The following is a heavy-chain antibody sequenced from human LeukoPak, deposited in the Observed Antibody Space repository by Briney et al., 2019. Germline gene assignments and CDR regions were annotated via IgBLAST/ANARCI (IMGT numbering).Heavy chain of an antibody. Sequence: SETLSLTCDVSGCTISSGGYYWSWIRQHPGKGLEWIGYIYYSGSTYYNPSLKSRVTISVDTSKNQFSLKLSSVTAADTAVYYCASAMYYDFWSGPTYSQHWGQGTLVTVSS. CDR2: IYYSGST. D-gene: IGHD3-3*01. CDR3: ASAMYYDFWSGPTYSQH. V-gene: IGHV4-31*11. J-gene: IGHJ1*01. CDR1: GCTISSGGYY.